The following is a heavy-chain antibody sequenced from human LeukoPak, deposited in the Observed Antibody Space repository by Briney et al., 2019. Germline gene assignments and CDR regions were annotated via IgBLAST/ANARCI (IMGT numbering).Heavy chain of an antibody. CDR2: IYYSGST. CDR3: ARGDYYDSSGYWLFDY. D-gene: IGHD3-22*01. Sequence: SETQSLTCTVSGGSISSYYWSWIRQPPGKGLEWIGYIYYSGSTNHNPSLKSRVTISVDTSKNQFSLKLSSVTAADTAVYYCARGDYYDSSGYWLFDYWGQGTLVTVSS. CDR1: GGSISSYY. J-gene: IGHJ4*02. V-gene: IGHV4-59*01.